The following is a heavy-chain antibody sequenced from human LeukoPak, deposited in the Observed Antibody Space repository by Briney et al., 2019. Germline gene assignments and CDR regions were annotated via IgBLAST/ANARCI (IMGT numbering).Heavy chain of an antibody. CDR2: ISWNSGSI. D-gene: IGHD2-15*01. CDR3: AKGSCSGGSCYFDY. CDR1: GFTFDDYA. J-gene: IGHJ4*02. Sequence: GGSLRLSCAASGFTFDDYAMHWARQAPGKGLEWVSGISWNSGSIGYADSVKGRFTISRDNAKNSLYLQMNSLRAEDTALYYCAKGSCSGGSCYFDYWGQGTLVTVSS. V-gene: IGHV3-9*01.